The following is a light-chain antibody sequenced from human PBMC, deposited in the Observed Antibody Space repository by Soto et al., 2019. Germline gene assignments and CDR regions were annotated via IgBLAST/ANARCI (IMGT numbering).Light chain of an antibody. CDR2: STS. CDR1: TGAVTSGYY. Sequence: QTVVTQEPSLTVSPGGTVTLTCASRTGAVTSGYYPNWFQQKPGQAPRALIYSTSNKYSWTPARFSGSLLGGKAALTLSGEQPEDEAEYYCLLYYGGQLGVFGGGTKLTVL. CDR3: LLYYGGQLGV. V-gene: IGLV7-43*01. J-gene: IGLJ2*01.